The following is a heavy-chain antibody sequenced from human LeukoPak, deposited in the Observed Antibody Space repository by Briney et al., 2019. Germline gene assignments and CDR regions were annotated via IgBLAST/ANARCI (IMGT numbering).Heavy chain of an antibody. CDR1: GYTFTSYG. CDR2: INAYNGNT. CDR3: ARGKVDEPYGPSPPDY. V-gene: IGHV1-18*01. Sequence: ASVKVSCKASGYTFTSYGISWVRQAPGQGLEWMGWINAYNGNTNYAQKLQGRVTMTTDTSTSTAYMELRSLRSDDTAVYYCARGKVDEPYGPSPPDYWGQGTLVTVSS. J-gene: IGHJ4*02. D-gene: IGHD3-10*01.